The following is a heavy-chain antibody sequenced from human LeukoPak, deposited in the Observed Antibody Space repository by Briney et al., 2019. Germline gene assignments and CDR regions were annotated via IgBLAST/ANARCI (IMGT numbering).Heavy chain of an antibody. J-gene: IGHJ4*02. CDR3: TTDYCDSSGYYYDY. CDR1: GFTFSNAW. V-gene: IGHV3-15*01. D-gene: IGHD3-22*01. CDR2: IKSKTDGGTT. Sequence: GGSLRLSCAASGFTFSNAWMSWVRQAPGKGLEWVGRIKSKTDGGTTDYAAPVKGRFTISRDDSKNTLYLQMNSLKTEDTAVYYCTTDYCDSSGYYYDYWGQGTLVTVSS.